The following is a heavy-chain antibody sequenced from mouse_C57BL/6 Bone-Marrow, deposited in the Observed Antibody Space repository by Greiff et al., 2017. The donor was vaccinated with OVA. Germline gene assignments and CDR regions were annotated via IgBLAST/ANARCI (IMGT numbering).Heavy chain of an antibody. CDR3: ARENWDGRFAY. D-gene: IGHD4-1*01. V-gene: IGHV1-81*01. CDR2: IYPRSGNT. CDR1: GYTFTSYG. Sequence: QVQLQQSGAELARPGASVKLSCKASGYTFTSYGIRCVPPRTLQVLAWIGEIYPRSGNTYYNEKFKGKATLTADKSSSTAYMELRSLTSEDSAVYFCARENWDGRFAYWGQGTLVTVSA. J-gene: IGHJ3*01.